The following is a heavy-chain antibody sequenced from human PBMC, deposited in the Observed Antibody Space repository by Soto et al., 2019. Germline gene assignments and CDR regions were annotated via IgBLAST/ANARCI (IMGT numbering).Heavy chain of an antibody. J-gene: IGHJ4*02. CDR2: ISSGSSDT. V-gene: IGHV3-21*01. CDR1: GFTFSRAS. CDR3: ARVAY. Sequence: VGALRLSSEASGFTFSRASMNWVRQVPGKGLEWVASISSGSSDTWYADSVKGRFIISRDNAQNSLFLQMNTLRPEDAAMYYCARVAYWGPGTQVTVSS.